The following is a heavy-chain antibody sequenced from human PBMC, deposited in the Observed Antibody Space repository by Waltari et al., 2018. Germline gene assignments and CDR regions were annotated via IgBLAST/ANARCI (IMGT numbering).Heavy chain of an antibody. Sequence: EVQLVESGGGVVRPGGSLRRSCAASGFTFDDYGMSWVRQAPGKGREWVSGINWNGGSTGYADSVKGRFTISRDNAKNSLYLQMNSLRAEDTALYYCARGDVTDFWSGTKGAAFDIWGQGTMVTVSS. CDR3: ARGDVTDFWSGTKGAAFDI. D-gene: IGHD3-3*01. CDR2: INWNGGST. J-gene: IGHJ3*02. V-gene: IGHV3-20*04. CDR1: GFTFDDYG.